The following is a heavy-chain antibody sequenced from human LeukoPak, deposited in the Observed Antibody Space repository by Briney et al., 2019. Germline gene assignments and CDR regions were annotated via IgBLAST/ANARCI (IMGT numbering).Heavy chain of an antibody. V-gene: IGHV3-23*01. J-gene: IGHJ4*02. Sequence: PGGSLRLSCAASGFTFSSYAMSWVRQAPGKGLEWVSAISGSGGSTYYADSVKGRFAISRDNSKNTLYLQMNSLRAEDTAVYYSAKGPIAVAEFDYWGQGTLVTVSS. CDR3: AKGPIAVAEFDY. CDR1: GFTFSSYA. CDR2: ISGSGGST. D-gene: IGHD6-19*01.